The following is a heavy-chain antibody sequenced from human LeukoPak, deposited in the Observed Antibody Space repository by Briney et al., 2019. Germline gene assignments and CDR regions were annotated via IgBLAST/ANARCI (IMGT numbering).Heavy chain of an antibody. D-gene: IGHD4-17*01. CDR2: IKQDGSDK. J-gene: IGHJ4*02. CDR3: ARVAYGAPDY. V-gene: IGHV3-7*01. Sequence: PGGSLRLSCAASGFTFTSNWMSWVRHAPGKGLEWVANIKQDGSDKYYVDSVKGRFTISRDNAKSSLYLQMNSLRAEDTAVYYCARVAYGAPDYWGQGTLVTASS. CDR1: GFTFTSNW.